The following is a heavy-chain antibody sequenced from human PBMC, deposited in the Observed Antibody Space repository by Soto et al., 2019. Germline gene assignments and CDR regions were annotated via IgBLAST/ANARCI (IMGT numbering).Heavy chain of an antibody. CDR2: ISYDGSNK. J-gene: IGHJ4*02. V-gene: IGHV3-30-3*01. Sequence: GGSLRLSCAASGFTFSSYAMHWVRQAPGKGLEWVAVISYDGSNKYYADSVKGRFTISRGNSKNTLYLQMNSLRAEDTAVYYCAREGIDWQLVRVNYFDYWGQGTLVTVSS. D-gene: IGHD6-6*01. CDR3: AREGIDWQLVRVNYFDY. CDR1: GFTFSSYA.